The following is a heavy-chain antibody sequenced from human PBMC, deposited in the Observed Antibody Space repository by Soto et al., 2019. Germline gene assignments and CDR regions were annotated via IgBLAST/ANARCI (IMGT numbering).Heavy chain of an antibody. CDR1: GYTFTRYG. D-gene: IGHD4-4*01. V-gene: IGHV1-18*01. J-gene: IGHJ4*02. CDR3: ARGSNNIDY. Sequence: QVQLVQSGAEVKKPGASVKVSCKASGYTFTRYGISWVRQAPGQGLEWMGWISAYNGNTNYAQKLQGRVTMTTDTPRRKAYREWGSIKLDDPAGYYWARGSNNIDYGAQGPLATVSS. CDR2: ISAYNGNT.